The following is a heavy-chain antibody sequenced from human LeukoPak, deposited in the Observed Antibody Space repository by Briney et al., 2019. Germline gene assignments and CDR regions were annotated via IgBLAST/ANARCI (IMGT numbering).Heavy chain of an antibody. Sequence: GESLKISCKGTGYNFYNSWLGWVRQRPGRGLEWMGITFPGDSDPRYSPSFQGQVTMSVDKSINTAYLQWSSLKASDSALYYCARELPGSYGELLAFDFWGPGTLVTVSS. D-gene: IGHD1-26*01. J-gene: IGHJ4*02. V-gene: IGHV5-51*01. CDR3: ARELPGSYGELLAFDF. CDR1: GYNFYNSW. CDR2: TFPGDSDP.